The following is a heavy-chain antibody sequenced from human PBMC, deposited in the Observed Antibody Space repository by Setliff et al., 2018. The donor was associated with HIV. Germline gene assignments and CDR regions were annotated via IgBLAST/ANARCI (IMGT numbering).Heavy chain of an antibody. D-gene: IGHD6-19*01. CDR3: AREWGIEVPVFYY. V-gene: IGHV1-69*13. CDR1: GGTFTGYG. CDR2: IIPIYGLS. Sequence: SVKVSCKASGGTFTGYGISWVRQAPGQGLEWMGKIIPIYGLSDYAQKFQGRLTITADESTSTAYMELSSLRSEDTAMYYCAREWGIEVPVFYYWGQGTLVTVSS. J-gene: IGHJ4*02.